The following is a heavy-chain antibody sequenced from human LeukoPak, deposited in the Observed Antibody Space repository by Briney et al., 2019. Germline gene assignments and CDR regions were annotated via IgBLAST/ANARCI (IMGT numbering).Heavy chain of an antibody. D-gene: IGHD6-19*01. CDR2: ISGSGGST. CDR1: GFTFSSYA. CDR3: AKERSSGWYLHNWFDP. V-gene: IGHV3-23*01. Sequence: GGSLRLSCAASGFTFSSYAMSWVRQAPGKGLEWVSAISGSGGSTYYADSVKGRFTISRDNSKNTLYLQMNSLRAEDTAVYYCAKERSSGWYLHNWFDPWGQGTLVTVSS. J-gene: IGHJ5*02.